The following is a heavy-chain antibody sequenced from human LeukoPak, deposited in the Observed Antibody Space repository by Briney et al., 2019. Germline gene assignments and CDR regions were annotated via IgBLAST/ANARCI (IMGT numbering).Heavy chain of an antibody. CDR1: GYTFTSYW. CDR2: IYPDDSDT. CDR3: ARRAVVGTTREYFDY. Sequence: GESLKISCKASGYTFTSYWIAWVRQMPGKGLEWMWIIYPDDSDTRYSPSFQGQVTISADKSISTAYLQWSSLKASDTAMYYCARRAVVGTTREYFDYWGQGTLVTVSS. D-gene: IGHD2-15*01. V-gene: IGHV5-51*01. J-gene: IGHJ4*02.